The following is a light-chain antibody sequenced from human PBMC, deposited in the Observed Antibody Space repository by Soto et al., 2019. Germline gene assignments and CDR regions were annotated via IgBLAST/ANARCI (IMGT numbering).Light chain of an antibody. Sequence: QSALTQPASVSGSPGQSITISCTGTNSDVGYYDYVSWYQQHPGKAPKLMIYDVTYRPSGVSDRFSGSESGNTASLTISGLLAEDEADYYCSSYTTSNTLVFGTGTKVTVL. V-gene: IGLV2-14*01. CDR2: DVT. J-gene: IGLJ1*01. CDR3: SSYTTSNTLV. CDR1: NSDVGYYDY.